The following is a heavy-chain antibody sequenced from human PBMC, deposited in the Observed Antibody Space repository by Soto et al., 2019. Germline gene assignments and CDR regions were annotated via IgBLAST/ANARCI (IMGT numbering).Heavy chain of an antibody. J-gene: IGHJ4*02. D-gene: IGHD3-16*01. Sequence: SETLSLTCTVSGGSISSYYWSWIRQPPGKGLEWIGYIYYSGSTNYNPSLKSRVTISVDTSKNQFSLKLSSVTAADTAVYYCARGGDSNPDEFSFRGQGTLVTGSS. CDR2: IYYSGST. CDR1: GGSISSYY. CDR3: ARGGDSNPDEFSF. V-gene: IGHV4-59*01.